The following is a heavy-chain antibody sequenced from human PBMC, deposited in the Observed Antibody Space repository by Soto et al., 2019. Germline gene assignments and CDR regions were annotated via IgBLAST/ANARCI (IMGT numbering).Heavy chain of an antibody. CDR3: ATGGYAFFDY. CDR2: FDPEDGKT. D-gene: IGHD5-12*01. J-gene: IGHJ4*02. CDR1: GNTPSELC. Sequence: ASVKVSCKVSGNTPSELCMHWVRQAPGKGLEWMGGFDPEDGKTIYAQKFQGRVSMTEDTSIDTAYMELSSLRSEDTAVYYCATGGYAFFDYWGQGTLVTVSS. V-gene: IGHV1-24*01.